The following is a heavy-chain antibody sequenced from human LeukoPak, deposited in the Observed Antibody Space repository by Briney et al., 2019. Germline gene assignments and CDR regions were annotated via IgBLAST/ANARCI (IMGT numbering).Heavy chain of an antibody. V-gene: IGHV3-30*18. CDR3: AKAGRESLRYFDWLWDY. J-gene: IGHJ4*02. CDR1: GFTFSSYG. D-gene: IGHD3-9*01. Sequence: GRSLRLSCAASGFTFSSYGMHWVRQAPGKGLGWVAVILYEGTYKYYADSVKGRFTISRDNSKNTLYLQMNSLRAEDTAVYYCAKAGRESLRYFDWLWDYWSQGTLVTVSS. CDR2: ILYEGTYK.